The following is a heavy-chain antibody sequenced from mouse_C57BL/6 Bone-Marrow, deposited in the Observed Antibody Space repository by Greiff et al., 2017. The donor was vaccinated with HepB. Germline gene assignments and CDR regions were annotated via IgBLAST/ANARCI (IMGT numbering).Heavy chain of an antibody. CDR2: ISNGGGST. J-gene: IGHJ2*01. CDR3: ARGAVVATPFDY. V-gene: IGHV5-12*01. Sequence: EVMLVESGGGLVQPGGSLKLSCAASGFTFSDYYMYWVRQTPEKRLEWVAYISNGGGSTYYPDTVKGRFTISRDNAKNTLYLQMSRLKSEDTAMYYCARGAVVATPFDYWGQGTTLTVSS. CDR1: GFTFSDYY. D-gene: IGHD1-1*01.